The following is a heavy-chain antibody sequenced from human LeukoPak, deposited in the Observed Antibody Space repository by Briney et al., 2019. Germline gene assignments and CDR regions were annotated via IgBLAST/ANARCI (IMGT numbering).Heavy chain of an antibody. V-gene: IGHV3-30-3*01. J-gene: IGHJ4*02. Sequence: GGSLRLSCTTSGFTLSNYDVYWVRQAPGEGLQWVAVMSFDGTNTYYADSVKGRFTISRDNSKNTFYLQMNDLSPEDTAVYYCARRYRGDSPLAYWGRGTLVTVSS. CDR3: ARRYRGDSPLAY. CDR2: MSFDGTNT. CDR1: GFTLSNYD. D-gene: IGHD4-17*01.